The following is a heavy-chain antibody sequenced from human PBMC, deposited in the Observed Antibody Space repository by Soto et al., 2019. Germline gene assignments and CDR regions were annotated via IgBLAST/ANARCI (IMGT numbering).Heavy chain of an antibody. CDR1: GYTFTSYD. Sequence: ASVKVSCKASGYTFTSYDINWVRQATGQGLEWMGWMNPNSGNTGYAQKFQGRVTMTRNTSISTAYIELSSLRSEDTAVYYCARAVVVPAATRNHYYYYYMDVWGKGTTVTVSS. V-gene: IGHV1-8*01. CDR3: ARAVVVPAATRNHYYYYYMDV. J-gene: IGHJ6*03. CDR2: MNPNSGNT. D-gene: IGHD2-2*01.